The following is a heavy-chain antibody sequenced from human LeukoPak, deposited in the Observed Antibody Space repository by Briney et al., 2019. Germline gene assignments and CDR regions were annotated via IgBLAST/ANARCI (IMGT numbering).Heavy chain of an antibody. V-gene: IGHV1-2*02. J-gene: IGHJ1*01. Sequence: ASVKVSCKASGYTFTGYYMHWVRQAPGQGLEWMGWINPNSGGTNYAQKFQGRVTMTRDTSISTAYMELSRLRSDDTAVYYCARVPYYDSSGYYLPARYFQHWGQGTLVTVSS. CDR1: GYTFTGYY. CDR2: INPNSGGT. CDR3: ARVPYYDSSGYYLPARYFQH. D-gene: IGHD3-22*01.